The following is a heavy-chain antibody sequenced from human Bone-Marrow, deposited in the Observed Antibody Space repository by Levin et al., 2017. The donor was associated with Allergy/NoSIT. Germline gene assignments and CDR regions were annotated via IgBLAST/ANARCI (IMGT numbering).Heavy chain of an antibody. CDR3: AHVVVPAAHTENWFDP. Sequence: ASGPTLVKPTQTLTLTCTFSGFSLSTSGVGVGWIRQPPGKALEWLALIYWDDDKRYSPSLKSRLTITKDTSKNQVVLTMTNMDPVDTATYYCAHVVVPAAHTENWFDPWGQGTLVTVSS. CDR2: IYWDDDK. CDR1: GFSLSTSGVG. D-gene: IGHD2-2*01. V-gene: IGHV2-5*02. J-gene: IGHJ5*02.